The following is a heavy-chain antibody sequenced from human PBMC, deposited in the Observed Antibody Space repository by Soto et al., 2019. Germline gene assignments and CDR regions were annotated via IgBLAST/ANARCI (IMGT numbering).Heavy chain of an antibody. J-gene: IGHJ6*02. D-gene: IGHD6-13*01. Sequence: SQTFSLTCAISGDSVSSNSAAWNWIRQSPSRGLEWLGRTYYRSKWYNDYAVSVKSRITINPDTSKNQFSLQLNSVTPEDTAVYYCARERFSQQLVSYYYGMDVWGQGTTVTVSS. CDR3: ARERFSQQLVSYYYGMDV. CDR1: GDSVSSNSAA. CDR2: TYYRSKWYN. V-gene: IGHV6-1*01.